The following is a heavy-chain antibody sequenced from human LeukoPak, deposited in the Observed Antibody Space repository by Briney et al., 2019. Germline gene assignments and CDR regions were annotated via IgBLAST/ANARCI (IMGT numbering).Heavy chain of an antibody. D-gene: IGHD1-1*01. CDR2: IYYSGST. J-gene: IGHJ3*02. CDR3: ARDNGTTGTEAFDI. Sequence: SETLSLTCTVSGGSISSYYWSWIRQPPGKGLEWIGYIYYSGSTNYNPSLKSRVTISVDTSKNQFSLKLSSVTAADTAVYYCARDNGTTGTEAFDIWGQGTMVTVSS. V-gene: IGHV4-59*01. CDR1: GGSISSYY.